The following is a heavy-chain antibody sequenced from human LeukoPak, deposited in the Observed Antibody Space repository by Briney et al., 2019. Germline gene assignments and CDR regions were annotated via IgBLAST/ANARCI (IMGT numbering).Heavy chain of an antibody. CDR2: IYYSGST. V-gene: IGHV4-59*01. CDR3: ARGVWFGELDY. Sequence: PSETLSLTCAVYGGSFSGYYWSWIRQPPGKGLEWIGYIYYSGSTNYNPSLKSRVTISVDTSKNQFSLKLSSVTAADTAVYYCARGVWFGELDYWGQGTLVTVSS. CDR1: GGSFSGYY. J-gene: IGHJ4*02. D-gene: IGHD3-10*01.